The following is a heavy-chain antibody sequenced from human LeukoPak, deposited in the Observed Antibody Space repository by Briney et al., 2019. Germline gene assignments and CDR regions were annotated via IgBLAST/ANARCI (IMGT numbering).Heavy chain of an antibody. CDR2: ISATSDI. D-gene: IGHD6-13*01. CDR1: GFTFSSYG. V-gene: IGHV3-48*01. CDR3: AESSWNN. J-gene: IGHJ4*02. Sequence: PGRSLRLSCAASGFTFSSYGMHWVRQAPGKGLEWVSYISATSDIYYGDSVRGRFTISRDNVKNSLDLQMNTLRAEDSAVYYCAESSWNNWGQGTLVTVSS.